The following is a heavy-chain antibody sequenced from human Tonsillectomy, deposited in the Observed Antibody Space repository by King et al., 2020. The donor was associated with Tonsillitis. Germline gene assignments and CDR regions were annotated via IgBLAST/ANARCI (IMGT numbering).Heavy chain of an antibody. CDR3: AREPYSSSWDDAFDI. CDR2: INPKSGGT. Sequence: VQLVESGAEVKKPGASVKVSCKASGYTFTGYYMHWVRQAPGQGLEWMGWINPKSGGTNYAQKFQGRVTMTRDTSISTAYMELSRLRSDDTAVYYCAREPYSSSWDDAFDIWGQGTMVTVSS. CDR1: GYTFTGYY. D-gene: IGHD6-13*01. J-gene: IGHJ3*02. V-gene: IGHV1-2*02.